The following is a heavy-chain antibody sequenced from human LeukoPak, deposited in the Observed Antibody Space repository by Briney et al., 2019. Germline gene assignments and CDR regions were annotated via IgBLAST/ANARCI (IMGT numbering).Heavy chain of an antibody. CDR1: GFTFSRYG. Sequence: GGSLRLSCAASGFTFSRYGVSWVRQAPGKGLEWVSAISGSGGSTYYADSVKGRFTISRDNSKNTVYLQMNSLRAEDTAVYYCAKDSGYYGSGSYYDYWGQGTLVTVSS. CDR3: AKDSGYYGSGSYYDY. J-gene: IGHJ4*02. V-gene: IGHV3-23*01. D-gene: IGHD3-10*01. CDR2: ISGSGGST.